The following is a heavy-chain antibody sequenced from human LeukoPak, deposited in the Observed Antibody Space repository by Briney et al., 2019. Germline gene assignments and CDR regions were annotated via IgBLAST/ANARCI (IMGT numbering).Heavy chain of an antibody. CDR3: ARDLYYGSGSYYNKFGYFDY. J-gene: IGHJ4*02. CDR1: GFTFRSYA. Sequence: GGSLRLSCVASGFTFRSYAMSWVRQAPGKGLEWVSAISGSGGSTYYADSVKGRFTISRDNSKNTLYLQMNSLRAEDTAVYYCARDLYYGSGSYYNKFGYFDYWGQGTLVTVSS. V-gene: IGHV3-23*01. CDR2: ISGSGGST. D-gene: IGHD3-10*01.